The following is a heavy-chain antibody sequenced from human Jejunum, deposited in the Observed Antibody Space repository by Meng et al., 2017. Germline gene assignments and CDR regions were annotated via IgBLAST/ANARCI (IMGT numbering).Heavy chain of an antibody. CDR1: GDPISSTNW. D-gene: IGHD5-12*01. J-gene: IGHJ4*02. CDR2: IYHSGRT. CDR3: ARGVGDIRVGFDY. Sequence: QVPLQDAGPGLVKPSGTRSFTGEVSGDPISSTNWWDWLREPPGKGLEWIGEIYHSGRTNFNPSLESRVTISVDESKIQFSLTLNSVTAADTAVYYCARGVGDIRVGFDYWGQGILVTVSS. V-gene: IGHV4-4*02.